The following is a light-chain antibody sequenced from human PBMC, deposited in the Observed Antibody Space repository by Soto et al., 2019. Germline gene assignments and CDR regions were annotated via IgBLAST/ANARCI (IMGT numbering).Light chain of an antibody. CDR2: GAS. Sequence: IVMTQSPGTLSVSPGERVTLSCRASQSVRSNLAWYQQKPGQAPRLLIYGASTRATGLPARFSGSGSGTDFTLTISSLQSADFAVYYGQQYNTWPPITFGQGTRLEIK. CDR3: QQYNTWPPIT. J-gene: IGKJ5*01. V-gene: IGKV3-15*01. CDR1: QSVRSN.